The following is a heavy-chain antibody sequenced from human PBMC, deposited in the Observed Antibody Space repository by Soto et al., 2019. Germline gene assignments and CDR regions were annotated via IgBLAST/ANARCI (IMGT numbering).Heavy chain of an antibody. CDR1: GYSFTSYW. D-gene: IGHD2-2*02. J-gene: IGHJ4*02. Sequence: GESLKVSCKGPGYSFTSYWISWGRQMPGKGLEWMGRIDPSDSYTNYSPSFQGHVTISADKSISTAYLQWSSLKASDTAMYYCVRQELGLRYIDSWGQGTLVTVSS. CDR3: VRQELGLRYIDS. CDR2: IDPSDSYT. V-gene: IGHV5-10-1*01.